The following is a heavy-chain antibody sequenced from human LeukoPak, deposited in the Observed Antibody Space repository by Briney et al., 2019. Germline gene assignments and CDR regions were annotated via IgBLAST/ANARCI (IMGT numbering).Heavy chain of an antibody. D-gene: IGHD3-9*01. J-gene: IGHJ5*02. Sequence: ASVKVSCKASGYTFTGYYMHWVRQAPGQGLEWMGWINPNSGGTNYAQKFQGRVTMTRDTSISTAYMELSRLRSDDTAVYYCARVLGYFDWLLHRGNWFDPWGQGTLVTVSS. CDR2: INPNSGGT. CDR3: ARVLGYFDWLLHRGNWFDP. V-gene: IGHV1-2*02. CDR1: GYTFTGYY.